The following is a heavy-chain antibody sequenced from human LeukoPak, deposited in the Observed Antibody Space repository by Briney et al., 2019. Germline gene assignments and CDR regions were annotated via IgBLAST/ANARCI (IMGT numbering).Heavy chain of an antibody. CDR1: GFTFSSYS. CDR2: ISGSGGSK. J-gene: IGHJ4*02. CDR3: AKDRSLFVAAAYKFYY. D-gene: IGHD6-13*01. V-gene: IGHV3-23*01. Sequence: GGSLRLSCAASGFTFSSYSMSWVRQAPGKGLEWVSAISGSGGSKYYADSVKGRFTTSRDNSKNTLYLQMNSLRAEDTAVYYCAKDRSLFVAAAYKFYYWGQGTLVTVSS.